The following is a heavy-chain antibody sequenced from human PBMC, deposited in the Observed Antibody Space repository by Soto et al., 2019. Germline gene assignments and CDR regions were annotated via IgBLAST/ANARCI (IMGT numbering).Heavy chain of an antibody. CDR3: ARDRLCSSTSCSDRYDY. CDR2: IWYDGSNK. V-gene: IGHV3-33*01. Sequence: PGGSLRLSCAASGFTFSSYGMHWVRQAPGKGLEWVAVIWYDGSNKYYADSVKGRFTISRDNSKNTLYLQMNSLRAEDTAVYYCARDRLCSSTSCSDRYDYWGQGTLVTVSS. CDR1: GFTFSSYG. J-gene: IGHJ4*02. D-gene: IGHD2-2*01.